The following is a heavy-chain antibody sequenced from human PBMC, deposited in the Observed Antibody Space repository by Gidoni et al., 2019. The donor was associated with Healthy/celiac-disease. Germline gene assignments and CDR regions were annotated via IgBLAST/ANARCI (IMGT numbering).Heavy chain of an antibody. CDR3: ARGWSPIHVDTAMAEYYYYGMDV. CDR2: ITPIFGTA. J-gene: IGHJ6*02. V-gene: IGHV1-69*12. D-gene: IGHD5-18*01. Sequence: QVQLVPSGAEVKKPGSSVMFSCTASGGPFSSSALSWVRQAPGQGRAWMGGITPIFGTANYAQKFQGRVTMTADEATSTAYMELSSLRSEDTAVYYCARGWSPIHVDTAMAEYYYYGMDVWGQGTTVTVSS. CDR1: GGPFSSSA.